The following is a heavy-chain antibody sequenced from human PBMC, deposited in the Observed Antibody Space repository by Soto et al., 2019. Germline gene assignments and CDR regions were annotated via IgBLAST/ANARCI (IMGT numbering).Heavy chain of an antibody. CDR2: IYSGGST. D-gene: IGHD5-12*01. J-gene: IGHJ4*02. Sequence: EVQVVESGGGLIQPGGSLRLSCAVSGFTVTINSMSWVRQAPGKGLEWVSVIYSGGSTYYADSVKGRFTISRDTSKNTLYLQMNSRRGEDTAVYDRHGYGYWCQGTLVTVSS. V-gene: IGHV3-53*01. CDR1: GFTVTINS. CDR3: HGYGY.